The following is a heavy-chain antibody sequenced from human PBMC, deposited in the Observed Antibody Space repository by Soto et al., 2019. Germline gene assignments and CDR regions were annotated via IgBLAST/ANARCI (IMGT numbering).Heavy chain of an antibody. Sequence: GGSLRLSCAASGFIGSSKYMSWVRQAPGKGLEWVSLIYSGDNTYYAESVKGRFTISRDNSKNTLFLQMNSLRAEDTAVYYCSRDLIATGAFDIWGQGTMVTVSS. D-gene: IGHD2-8*01. CDR2: IYSGDNT. V-gene: IGHV3-66*01. CDR3: SRDLIATGAFDI. CDR1: GFIGSSKY. J-gene: IGHJ3*02.